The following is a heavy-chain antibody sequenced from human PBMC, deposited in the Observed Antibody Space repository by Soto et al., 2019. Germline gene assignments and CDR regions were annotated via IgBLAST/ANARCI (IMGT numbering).Heavy chain of an antibody. J-gene: IGHJ6*02. Sequence: QVQLQESGPGLVKPSETLSLTCTVSGGSISSYYWSWIRQPPGKGLEWIGYIYYSGSTNYNPSLKSRVTISVDTSKNQFSLKLSSVTAADTAVYYCARVSIAAAGTGYYYGMDVWGQGTTVTVSS. CDR2: IYYSGST. CDR1: GGSISSYY. D-gene: IGHD6-13*01. V-gene: IGHV4-59*01. CDR3: ARVSIAAAGTGYYYGMDV.